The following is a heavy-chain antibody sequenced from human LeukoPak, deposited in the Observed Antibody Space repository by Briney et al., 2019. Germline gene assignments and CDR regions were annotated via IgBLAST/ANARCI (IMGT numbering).Heavy chain of an antibody. CDR3: ARGEILYYDFWSGYYGSIDFDY. J-gene: IGHJ4*02. D-gene: IGHD3-3*01. CDR1: GYTFTSYG. V-gene: IGHV1-18*01. CDR2: ISAYNGNT. Sequence: ASVKVSCKASGYTFTSYGISWVRQAPGQGLEWMGWISAYNGNTNYAQKLQGRVTMTTDTSTSTAYMELRSLRSDDTAVYYCARGEILYYDFWSGYYGSIDFDYWGQGTLVTVSS.